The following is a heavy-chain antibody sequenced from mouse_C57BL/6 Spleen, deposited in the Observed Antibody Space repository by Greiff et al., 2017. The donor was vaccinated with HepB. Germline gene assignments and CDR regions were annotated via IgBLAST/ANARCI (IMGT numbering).Heavy chain of an antibody. D-gene: IGHD2-5*01. Sequence: EVQLQQSGAELVRPGASVKLSCTASGFNIKDDYMHWVKQRPEQGLEWIGWIDPENGDTEYASKFQGKATITADTSSNTAYLQLSSLTSEDTAVYYCTTGYSKDYWGQGTTLTVSS. CDR2: IDPENGDT. CDR1: GFNIKDDY. V-gene: IGHV14-4*01. CDR3: TTGYSKDY. J-gene: IGHJ2*01.